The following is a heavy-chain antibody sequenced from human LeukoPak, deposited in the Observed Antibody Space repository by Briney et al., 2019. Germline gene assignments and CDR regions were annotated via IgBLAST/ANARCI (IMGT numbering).Heavy chain of an antibody. CDR2: IYSGGST. Sequence: GGSLRLSCAASGFTFSSYAMSWVRQAPGKGLEWVSVIYSGGSTYYADSVKGRLTISRDNSKNTLYLQMNSLRAEDTAVYYCARGGYSSGWYAYYYYYGMDVWGQGTTVTVSS. CDR1: GFTFSSYA. D-gene: IGHD6-19*01. J-gene: IGHJ6*02. CDR3: ARGGYSSGWYAYYYYYGMDV. V-gene: IGHV3-53*01.